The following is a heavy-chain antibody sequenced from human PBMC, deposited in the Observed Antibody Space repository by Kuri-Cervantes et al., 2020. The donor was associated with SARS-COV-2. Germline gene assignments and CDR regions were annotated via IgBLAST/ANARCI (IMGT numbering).Heavy chain of an antibody. Sequence: SVKVSCKASGGTFSSAIISWVRQAPGQGLEWMGGIMPALGMPNYEQKFRGRVTITADTSTTTAYLVLTGLKSEDTALYYCSSDGVSRSLSLDFWGQGTLVTVSS. CDR2: IMPALGMP. CDR3: SSDGVSRSLSLDF. J-gene: IGHJ4*02. D-gene: IGHD5/OR15-5a*01. V-gene: IGHV1-69*10. CDR1: GGTFSSAI.